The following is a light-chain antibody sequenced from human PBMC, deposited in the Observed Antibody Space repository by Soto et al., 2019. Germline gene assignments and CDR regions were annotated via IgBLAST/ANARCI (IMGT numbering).Light chain of an antibody. CDR2: EVS. Sequence: QSALTQPASVSGSLGQSITISCTGTSSDVGGYNYVSWYQQHPGKAPKLMIYEVSNRPSGVSNRFSGPKSGNTASLTISGLQAEDEADYYCSSYTSSSTRVFGTGTKVTVL. CDR1: SSDVGGYNY. CDR3: SSYTSSSTRV. V-gene: IGLV2-14*01. J-gene: IGLJ1*01.